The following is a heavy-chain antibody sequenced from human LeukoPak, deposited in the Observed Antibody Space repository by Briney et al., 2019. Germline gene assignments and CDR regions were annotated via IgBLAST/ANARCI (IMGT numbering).Heavy chain of an antibody. CDR2: IYSGGST. CDR3: ARVIEAGTVDY. Sequence: GGSLRLSCAASGFTVSSNYMSWVRQAPGKGLEWVSVIYSGGSTYYADSVKGRFTISRDNSKNTLYLQMNSLRAEDTAVYYCARVIEAGTVDYWGQGTLVTVSS. J-gene: IGHJ4*02. D-gene: IGHD6-19*01. CDR1: GFTVSSNY. V-gene: IGHV3-66*02.